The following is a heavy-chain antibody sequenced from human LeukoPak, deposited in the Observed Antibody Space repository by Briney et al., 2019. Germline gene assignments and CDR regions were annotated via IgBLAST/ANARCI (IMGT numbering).Heavy chain of an antibody. V-gene: IGHV4-59*01. J-gene: IGHJ4*02. CDR3: ARGLLRYFDWLYDY. CDR2: IYYSGST. D-gene: IGHD3-9*01. Sequence: SETLSLTCTVTGGSISSYYWSWIRQPPGKGLEWIGYIYYSGSTNYNPSLKSRVTISVDTSKNQFSLKLSSVTAADTAVYYCARGLLRYFDWLYDYWGQGTLVTVSS. CDR1: GGSISSYY.